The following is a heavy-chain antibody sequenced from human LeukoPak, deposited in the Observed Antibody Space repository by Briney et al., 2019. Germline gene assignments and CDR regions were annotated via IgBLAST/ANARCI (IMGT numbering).Heavy chain of an antibody. CDR3: AKVVEHYDSSGYWMGFDAFDI. CDR1: GFTVSSNY. D-gene: IGHD3-22*01. J-gene: IGHJ3*02. CDR2: IYSGGST. V-gene: IGHV3-53*01. Sequence: PGGSLRLSCAASGFTVSSNYMSWVRQAPGKGLEWVSVIYSGGSTYYADSVKGRFTISRDNSKNTLYLQMNSLRAEGTAVYYCAKVVEHYDSSGYWMGFDAFDIWGQGTMVTVSS.